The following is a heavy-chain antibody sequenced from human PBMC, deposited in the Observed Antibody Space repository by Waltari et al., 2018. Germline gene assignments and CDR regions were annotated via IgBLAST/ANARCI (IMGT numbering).Heavy chain of an antibody. CDR1: GFTFSDYY. Sequence: QVQLVESGGGWVKPGGSLRLSCAASGFTFSDYYMRWIRQAPGKGLEWVSYISHSGSTIYYADSVKGRFTISRDNTKNSLYLQMNSLKAEDTAVYYCSRRKYSSSYYFDDWGQGTLVTVSS. CDR2: ISHSGSTI. J-gene: IGHJ4*02. D-gene: IGHD6-6*01. V-gene: IGHV3-11*04. CDR3: SRRKYSSSYYFDD.